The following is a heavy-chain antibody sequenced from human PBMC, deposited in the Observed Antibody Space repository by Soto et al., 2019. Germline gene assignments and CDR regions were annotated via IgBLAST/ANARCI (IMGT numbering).Heavy chain of an antibody. J-gene: IGHJ4*02. V-gene: IGHV5-51*01. Sequence: GEPLKISCKGSGYRFTNYWIGWVRQMPGKGLEWMGIIYPGDSDTRYSPTFEGQVTISADKSITTAYLQWSSLKASDSAMYYCARRGPNDYDSSGYQIDYWGQGTPVTVSS. CDR2: IYPGDSDT. D-gene: IGHD3-22*01. CDR3: ARRGPNDYDSSGYQIDY. CDR1: GYRFTNYW.